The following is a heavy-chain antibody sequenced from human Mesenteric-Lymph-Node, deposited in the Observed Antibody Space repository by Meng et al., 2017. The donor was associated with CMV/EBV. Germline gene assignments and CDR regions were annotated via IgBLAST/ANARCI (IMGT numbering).Heavy chain of an antibody. J-gene: IGHJ4*02. V-gene: IGHV3-21*04. CDR3: AKGGVDIAAFDY. CDR1: GFTFSSYS. D-gene: IGHD5-12*01. Sequence: GESLKISCAASGFTFSSYSMNWVRQAPGKGLEWVSSISSSSSYIYYADSVKGRFTISRDNSKNTLYLQMNSLRAEDTAVHYCAKGGVDIAAFDYWGQGTLVTVSS. CDR2: ISSSSSYI.